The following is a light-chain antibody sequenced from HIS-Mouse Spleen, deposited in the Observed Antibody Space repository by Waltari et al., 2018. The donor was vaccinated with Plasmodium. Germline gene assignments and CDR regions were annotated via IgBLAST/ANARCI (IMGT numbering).Light chain of an antibody. CDR2: DVS. V-gene: IGLV2-14*03. J-gene: IGLJ2*01. Sequence: QSALTQPASVSGSPGQSIPISCTGTSSDVGGYNYVSWYQQHPGKAPKPMIYDVSNRPSGVSKRCSGSKSGNTASLTISGLQAEDEADYYGSSYTSSSTHVVFGGGTKLTVL. CDR1: SSDVGGYNY. CDR3: SSYTSSSTHVV.